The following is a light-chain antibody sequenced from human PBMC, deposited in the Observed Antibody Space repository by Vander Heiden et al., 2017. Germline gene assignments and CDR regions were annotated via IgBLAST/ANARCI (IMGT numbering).Light chain of an antibody. CDR2: DAS. V-gene: IGKV3-11*01. CDR1: QSVSSY. CDR3: QQRSNGPLRFT. J-gene: IGKJ3*01. Sequence: EIVLTQSPATLSLSPGERATLSCRASQSVSSYLAWYQQKPGQAPRLLIYDASNRATGIQARFSGSGSGTDFTLTISSLEPEDFAVYYCQQRSNGPLRFTFGHGTKVDIK.